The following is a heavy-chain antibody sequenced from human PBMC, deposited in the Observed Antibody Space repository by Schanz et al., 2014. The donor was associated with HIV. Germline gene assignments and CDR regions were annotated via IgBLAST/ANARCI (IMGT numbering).Heavy chain of an antibody. V-gene: IGHV1-69*06. CDR1: GVTFSKYA. D-gene: IGHD6-13*01. CDR3: ARDSPVAAGTLDY. CDR2: IIPVFGTA. Sequence: QVLLVQSGAEVRKPGSSVRVSCKASGVTFSKYAISWVRQAPGQGLEWMGGIIPVFGTANYAQKFQGRVTITADKSTNTAHMALSSLRSEDTAVYYCARDSPVAAGTLDYWGQGTLVTVSS. J-gene: IGHJ4*02.